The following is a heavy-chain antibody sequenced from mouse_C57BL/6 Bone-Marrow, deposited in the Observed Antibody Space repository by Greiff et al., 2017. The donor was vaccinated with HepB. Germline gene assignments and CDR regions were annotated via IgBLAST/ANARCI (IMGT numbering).Heavy chain of an antibody. CDR3: ARDRPPDY. V-gene: IGHV5-4*01. CDR2: ISDGGSYT. CDR1: GFTFSSYA. Sequence: EVMLVESGGGLVKPGGSLKLSCAASGFTFSSYAMSWVRQTPEKRLEWVATISDGGSYTYYPDNVKGRFTISRDNAKNNLYLQMSHLKSEDTAMYYCARDRPPDYWGQGTTLTVSS. J-gene: IGHJ2*01.